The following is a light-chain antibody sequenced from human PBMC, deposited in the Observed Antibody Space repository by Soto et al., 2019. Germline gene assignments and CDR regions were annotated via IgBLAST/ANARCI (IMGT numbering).Light chain of an antibody. CDR3: QQYNSYWWT. CDR1: QSISTW. CDR2: DAS. J-gene: IGKJ1*01. V-gene: IGKV1-5*01. Sequence: DIQMTQSPSTLSASVGDRVTITCRASQSISTWLAWFQQKPGKAPNVLIYDASSLESGVPSRFSGSGSGTEVTLTISSLQPDDFETYYCQQYNSYWWTFGQGTKVDIK.